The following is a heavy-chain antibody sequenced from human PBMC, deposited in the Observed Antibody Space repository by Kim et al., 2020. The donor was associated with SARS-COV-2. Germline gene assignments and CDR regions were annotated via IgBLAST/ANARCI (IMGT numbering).Heavy chain of an antibody. Sequence: TKYAQKFQDRVTLTKDTSTSTAYMALRSLISDDTAVYFCARDRDYRFDLWGQGTLVTVSS. D-gene: IGHD3-16*02. CDR3: ARDRDYRFDL. CDR2: T. V-gene: IGHV1-18*01. J-gene: IGHJ4*02.